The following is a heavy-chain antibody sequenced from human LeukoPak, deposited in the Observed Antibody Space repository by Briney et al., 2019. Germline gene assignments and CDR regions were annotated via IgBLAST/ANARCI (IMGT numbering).Heavy chain of an antibody. CDR2: ISSSGSTI. V-gene: IGHV3-11*04. CDR1: GFTFNNYA. J-gene: IGHJ5*02. CDR3: ARDRVDSSSSNWFDP. Sequence: GGSLRLSCAASGFTFNNYAMSWVRQAPGKGLEWVSYISSSGSTIYYADSVKGRFTISRDNAKNSLYLQMNSLRAEDTAVYYCARDRVDSSSSNWFDPWGQGTLVTVSS. D-gene: IGHD6-6*01.